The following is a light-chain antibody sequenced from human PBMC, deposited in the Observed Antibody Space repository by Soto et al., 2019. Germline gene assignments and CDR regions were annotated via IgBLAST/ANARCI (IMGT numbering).Light chain of an antibody. CDR2: GAS. CDR3: QQYNNWPRT. CDR1: QSVSSN. J-gene: IGKJ1*01. Sequence: IVTTQSPATLSVSPGERATLSCRASQSVSSNLAWYQQKPGQAPRLPIYGASTRATGIPARFSGSGSGTEFTLTISSLQSEDFAVYYCQQYNNWPRTFGQGTKLDIK. V-gene: IGKV3-15*01.